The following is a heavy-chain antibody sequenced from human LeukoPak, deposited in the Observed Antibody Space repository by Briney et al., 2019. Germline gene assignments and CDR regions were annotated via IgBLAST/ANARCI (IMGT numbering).Heavy chain of an antibody. V-gene: IGHV1-2*02. CDR2: INPNSGGT. CDR3: ARALLNYGSGSYYFDY. J-gene: IGHJ4*02. CDR1: GYTFTGYY. D-gene: IGHD3-10*01. Sequence: ASVKVSCKASGYTFTGYYMHWVRQAPGQGLEWMGWINPNSGGTNYAQKFQGRVTMTRDTSISTAYMELSRLRSDDTAVYYCARALLNYGSGSYYFDYWGQGTLVTVSS.